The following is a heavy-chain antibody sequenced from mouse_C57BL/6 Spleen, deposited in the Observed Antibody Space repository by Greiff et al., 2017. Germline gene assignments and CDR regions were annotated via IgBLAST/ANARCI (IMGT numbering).Heavy chain of an antibody. J-gene: IGHJ1*03. CDR1: GYTFTDYN. V-gene: IGHV1-18*01. CDR3: ARGGAWYFDV. CDR2: INPNNGGT. Sequence: VQLKESGPELVKPGASVKIPCKASGYTFTDYNMDWVKQSHGKRLEWIGDINPNNGGTIYNQKFKGKATLTVDKSSSTAYMELRSLTSEDTAVYNWARGGAWYFDVWGTGTTVTVSS.